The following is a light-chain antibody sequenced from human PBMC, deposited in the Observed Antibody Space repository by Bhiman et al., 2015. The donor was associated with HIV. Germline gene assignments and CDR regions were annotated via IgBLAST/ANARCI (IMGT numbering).Light chain of an antibody. CDR3: AAWDDSLNGYVV. CDR1: MSDIGGNT. Sequence: QSVLTQPPSASGTPGQTVIILCSGGMSDIGGNTVNWYQQFPGMAPKLLIYRNNQRPSGVPDRISGSKSGTSASLAISGLQSEDEAEYYCAAWDDSLNGYVVFGGGTKLTVL. V-gene: IGLV1-44*01. J-gene: IGLJ2*01. CDR2: RNN.